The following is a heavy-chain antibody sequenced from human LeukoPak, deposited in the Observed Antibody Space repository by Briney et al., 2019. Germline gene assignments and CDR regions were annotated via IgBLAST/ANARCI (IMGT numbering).Heavy chain of an antibody. D-gene: IGHD3-3*01. J-gene: IGHJ5*02. Sequence: GRSLGLSCAASGFTFDDYAMHWVRQAPGKGLEWVSGISWNSGSIGYADSVKGRFTISRDNAKNSLYLQMNSLRAEDMALYYCAKGRFLEWLPNNWFDPWGQGTLVTVSS. CDR1: GFTFDDYA. V-gene: IGHV3-9*03. CDR2: ISWNSGSI. CDR3: AKGRFLEWLPNNWFDP.